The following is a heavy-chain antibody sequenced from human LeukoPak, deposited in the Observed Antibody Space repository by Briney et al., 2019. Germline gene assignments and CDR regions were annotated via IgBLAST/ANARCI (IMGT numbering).Heavy chain of an antibody. CDR3: AREALFPIAHTVTTLRRGLESDY. J-gene: IGHJ4*02. CDR1: GGSISSYY. V-gene: IGHV4-4*07. D-gene: IGHD4-17*01. Sequence: PSETLSLTCTVSGGSISSYYWSWIRQPAGKGLEWIGRIYTSGSTNYNPSLKSRVTMSVDTSKNQFSLELSSVTAADTAVYYCAREALFPIAHTVTTLRRGLESDYWGQGTLVTVSS. CDR2: IYTSGST.